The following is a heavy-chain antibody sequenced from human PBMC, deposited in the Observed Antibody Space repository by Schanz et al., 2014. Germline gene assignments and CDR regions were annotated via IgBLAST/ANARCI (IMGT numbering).Heavy chain of an antibody. CDR2: IHHSGST. CDR1: GGSFSGYY. J-gene: IGHJ3*02. CDR3: ARADSYYGSGSYFQRRAEAFDI. V-gene: IGHV4-34*01. Sequence: QVQLQQWGAGLLKPSETLSLTCAVYGGSFSGYYWTWIRQPPGKGLEWIGEIHHSGSTNYNPSLKSRVTISRGTSKTQFSRKLSSVTAADTAVYYCARADSYYGSGSYFQRRAEAFDIWGRGTMVTISS. D-gene: IGHD3-10*01.